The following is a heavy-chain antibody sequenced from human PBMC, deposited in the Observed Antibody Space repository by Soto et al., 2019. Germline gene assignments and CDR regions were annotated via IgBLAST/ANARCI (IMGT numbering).Heavy chain of an antibody. D-gene: IGHD2-8*02. CDR1: GYTFTSYT. CDR3: AREVGYCSVGFCYTYFHY. CDR2: INAGNGNT. Sequence: QVQLVQSGAEVKKPGASVKVSRKASGYTFTSYTVHWLRQAPGQGLEWMGWINAGNGNTKYSEKFQGRVTISRDTSASTAYMDLSSLTSEDTAIYYCAREVGYCSVGFCYTYFHYWGQGTLVTVSS. J-gene: IGHJ1*01. V-gene: IGHV1-3*01.